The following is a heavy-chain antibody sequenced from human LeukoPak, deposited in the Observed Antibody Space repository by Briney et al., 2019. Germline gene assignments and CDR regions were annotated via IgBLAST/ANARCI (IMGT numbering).Heavy chain of an antibody. CDR3: AAGETADAFDI. D-gene: IGHD3-16*01. CDR1: GLTFSSYA. V-gene: IGHV3-23*01. Sequence: GGSLRLSCAATGLTFSSYAMSLVRQAPGKGLGWVSAISGSGGSTYYADSVKGRFTISRDNSKNTLYLQMNSLRAEDTAVYYCAAGETADAFDIWGQGTMVTVSS. CDR2: ISGSGGST. J-gene: IGHJ3*02.